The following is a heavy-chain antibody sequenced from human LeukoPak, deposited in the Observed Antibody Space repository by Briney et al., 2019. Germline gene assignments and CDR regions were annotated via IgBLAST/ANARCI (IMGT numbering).Heavy chain of an antibody. Sequence: GGSLRLSCAASGLTFSDYAMSWFRQAPGKGLEWVSGITSGFTPHYADSVKGRFTISRDNSKNTVFLQMNSLRAEDTAVYYCAKTPGGYLDYWGQGTRVTVSS. J-gene: IGHJ4*02. CDR2: ITSGFTP. CDR1: GLTFSDYA. V-gene: IGHV3-23*01. CDR3: AKTPGGYLDY.